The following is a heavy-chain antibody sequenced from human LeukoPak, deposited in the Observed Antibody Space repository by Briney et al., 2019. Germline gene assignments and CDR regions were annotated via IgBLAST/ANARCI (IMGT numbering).Heavy chain of an antibody. J-gene: IGHJ5*02. D-gene: IGHD2-21*02. V-gene: IGHV4-30-4*01. Sequence: PSETLSLTCAVYGGSFSGYYWSWIRQPPGKGLEWIGYIYYSGSTYYNPSLKSRVTISVDTSKNQFSLKLSSVTAADTAVYYCARGPKSIVVVTASWYWFDPWGQGTLVTVSS. CDR1: GGSFSGYY. CDR3: ARGPKSIVVVTASWYWFDP. CDR2: IYYSGST.